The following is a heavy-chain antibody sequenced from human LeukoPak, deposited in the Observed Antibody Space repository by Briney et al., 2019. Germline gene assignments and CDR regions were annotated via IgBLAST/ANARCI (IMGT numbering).Heavy chain of an antibody. D-gene: IGHD5-18*01. J-gene: IGHJ4*02. Sequence: SETLSLTCTVSGGSISSYYWSWIRQPAGKGLEWIGGIYTSGSTNYNPSLKSRVTMSVDTSKNQFSLKLSSVTAADTAVYYCARGGWPVDTARFDYWGQGTLVTVSS. CDR1: GGSISSYY. CDR2: IYTSGST. CDR3: ARGGWPVDTARFDY. V-gene: IGHV4-4*07.